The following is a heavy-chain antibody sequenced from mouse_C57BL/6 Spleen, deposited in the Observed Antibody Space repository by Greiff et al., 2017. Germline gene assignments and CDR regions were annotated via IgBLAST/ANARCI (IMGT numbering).Heavy chain of an antibody. J-gene: IGHJ4*01. CDR2: ISYDGSN. Sequence: EVKLMESGPGLVKPSQSLSLTCSVTGYSITSGYYWNWIRQFPGNKLEWMGYISYDGSNNYNPSLKNRISITRDTSKNQFFLKLNSVTTEDTATYYCARVGDYYGSSYYAMDYWGQGTSVTVSS. CDR1: GYSITSGYY. D-gene: IGHD1-1*01. CDR3: ARVGDYYGSSYYAMDY. V-gene: IGHV3-6*01.